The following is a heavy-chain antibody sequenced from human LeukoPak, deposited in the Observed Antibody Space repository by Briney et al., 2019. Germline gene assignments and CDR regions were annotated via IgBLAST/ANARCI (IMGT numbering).Heavy chain of an antibody. CDR3: AREDIAAAGAEPEDDY. J-gene: IGHJ4*02. CDR2: INPSGGST. V-gene: IGHV1-46*01. CDR1: GYTFTGYY. Sequence: ASVKVSCKASGYTFTGYYMHWVRQAPGQGLEWMGIINPSGGSTSYAQKFQGRVTMTRDTSTSTVYMELSSLRSEDTAVYYCAREDIAAAGAEPEDDYWGQGTLVTVSS. D-gene: IGHD6-13*01.